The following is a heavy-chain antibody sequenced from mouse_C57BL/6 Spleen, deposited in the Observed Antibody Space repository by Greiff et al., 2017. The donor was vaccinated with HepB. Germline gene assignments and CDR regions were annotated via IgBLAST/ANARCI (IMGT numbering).Heavy chain of an antibody. Sequence: QVQLQQPGTELVKPGASVKLSCKASGYTFTSYWMHWVKQKPGQGLEWIGNINPSNGGTNYNEKFKSKATLTVDKSSSTAYMQLSSLTSEDSAVYYCARGGTTAEGGYYAMDYWGQGTSVTVSS. CDR3: ARGGTTAEGGYYAMDY. J-gene: IGHJ4*01. D-gene: IGHD1-2*01. CDR1: GYTFTSYW. V-gene: IGHV1-53*01. CDR2: INPSNGGT.